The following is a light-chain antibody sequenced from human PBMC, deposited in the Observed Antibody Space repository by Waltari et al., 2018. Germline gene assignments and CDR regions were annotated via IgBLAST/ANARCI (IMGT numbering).Light chain of an antibody. CDR3: CSYAGSSTYLV. CDR2: EGS. CDR1: SSDVWSYNL. V-gene: IGLV2-23*01. J-gene: IGLJ2*01. Sequence: QSALTQPASVSGSPGQSITIPCTGTSSDVWSYNLVSWYQQHPGKAPKLMIYEGSKRPSGVSNRFSGSKSGNTASLTISGLQAEDEADYYCCSYAGSSTYLVFGGGTKLTVL.